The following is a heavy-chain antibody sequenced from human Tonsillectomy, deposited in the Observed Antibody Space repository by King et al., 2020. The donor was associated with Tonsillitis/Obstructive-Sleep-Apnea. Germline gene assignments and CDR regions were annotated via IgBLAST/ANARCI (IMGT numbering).Heavy chain of an antibody. CDR1: GYTFSDYY. Sequence: QLVQSGAEVKKPGASVKVSCKASGYTFSDYYMHWVRQAPGQGLEWMGWINPNSGGTKYAQNFQGRGTMTRDTSISTAYMELSRLKSNDTAVYYCARGVEMATITDYFDYWGQGTLVTVSS. V-gene: IGHV1-2*02. J-gene: IGHJ4*02. D-gene: IGHD5-24*01. CDR3: ARGVEMATITDYFDY. CDR2: INPNSGGT.